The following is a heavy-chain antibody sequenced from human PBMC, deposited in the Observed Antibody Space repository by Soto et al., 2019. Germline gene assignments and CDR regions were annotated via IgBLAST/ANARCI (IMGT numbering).Heavy chain of an antibody. D-gene: IGHD1-26*01. CDR2: IYYSGST. V-gene: IGHV4-39*01. Sequence: SETLSLTCTVSGGSISSSSYYWGWIRQPPGKGLEWIGGIYYSGSTYYNPSLKSRVTISVDTSKNQFSLKLSSVTAADTAVYYCARWELLGSIDYWGQGTLVTVSS. CDR1: GGSISSSSYY. J-gene: IGHJ4*02. CDR3: ARWELLGSIDY.